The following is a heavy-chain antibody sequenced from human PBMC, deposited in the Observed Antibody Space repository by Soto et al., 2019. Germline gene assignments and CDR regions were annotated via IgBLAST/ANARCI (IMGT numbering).Heavy chain of an antibody. J-gene: IGHJ6*03. CDR1: GFTFSSYW. CDR3: ARLGSGYDYGYYYYYMDV. Sequence: PGGSLRLSCAASGFTFSSYWMHWVRQAPGKGLVWVSRINSDGSSTSYADSVKGRFTISRDNAKNTLYLQMNSLRAEDTAVYYCARLGSGYDYGYYYYYMDVCGKGTTVTVSS. V-gene: IGHV3-74*01. CDR2: INSDGSST. D-gene: IGHD5-12*01.